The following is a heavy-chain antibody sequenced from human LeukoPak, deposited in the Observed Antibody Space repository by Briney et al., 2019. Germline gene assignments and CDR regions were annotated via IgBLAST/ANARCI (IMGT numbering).Heavy chain of an antibody. CDR3: ARLTRLSTSPDRYYLDY. Sequence: SETLSLTCTASGDSISSYYWSWIRQPPGKGLEWIGYIYTSGGTNYIPSLKGRVTISIDTSKNQFSLKLSSVTAADSAVYYCARLTRLSTSPDRYYLDYWGQGTLVTVSS. J-gene: IGHJ4*02. CDR2: IYTSGGT. CDR1: GDSISSYY. D-gene: IGHD6-6*01. V-gene: IGHV4-4*09.